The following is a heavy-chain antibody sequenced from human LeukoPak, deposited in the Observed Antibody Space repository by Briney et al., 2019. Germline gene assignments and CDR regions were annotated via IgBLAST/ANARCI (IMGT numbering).Heavy chain of an antibody. Sequence: SVKVSCKASGGTFSSYAISWVRQAPGQGLEWMGGIIPIFGTANYAQKFQGRVTTTADESTSTAYMELSSLRSEDTAVYYCARASDCGSTRCQGYYYYGMDVWGKGTTVTVSS. CDR2: IIPIFGTA. V-gene: IGHV1-69*01. D-gene: IGHD2-2*01. CDR3: ARASDCGSTRCQGYYYYGMDV. CDR1: GGTFSSYA. J-gene: IGHJ6*04.